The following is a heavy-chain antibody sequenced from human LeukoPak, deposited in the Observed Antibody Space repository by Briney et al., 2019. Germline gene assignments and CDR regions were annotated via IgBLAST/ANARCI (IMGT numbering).Heavy chain of an antibody. CDR3: ARGGYYFDY. D-gene: IGHD3-22*01. J-gene: IGHJ4*02. Sequence: SETVSLTCTVSGGSISSYYWSWIRQPPGKGLEWIGYICYSGSTNYNPSLKSRVTISVDTSKSQFSLKLSSVTAADTAVYYCARGGYYFDYWGQGTLVTVSS. CDR1: GGSISSYY. V-gene: IGHV4-59*01. CDR2: ICYSGST.